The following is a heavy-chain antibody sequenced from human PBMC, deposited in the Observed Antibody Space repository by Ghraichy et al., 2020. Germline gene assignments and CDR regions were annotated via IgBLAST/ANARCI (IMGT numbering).Heavy chain of an antibody. CDR1: GFTFSIYA. CDR3: VRGFSGSYPPQDVFDL. Sequence: GGSLRLSCSASGFTFSIYAMYWVRQAPGKALQYVSSITTHGGNTYYADSVKGRFTISRDNSQNTVCLQMNSLRPEDTAVYSCVRGFSGSYPPQDVFDLWGQGTMVTVSA. CDR2: ITTHGGNT. D-gene: IGHD1-26*01. V-gene: IGHV3-64D*06. J-gene: IGHJ3*01.